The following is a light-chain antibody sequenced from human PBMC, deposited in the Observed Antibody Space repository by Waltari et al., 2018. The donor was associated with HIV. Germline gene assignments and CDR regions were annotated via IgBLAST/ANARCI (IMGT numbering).Light chain of an antibody. J-gene: IGKJ3*01. CDR3: QQSDAAPFS. Sequence: DIQMTQSPSSLSASVGDRVTITCRASQSVSSNFNWYQQKPGKAPNLLVYYASTLHAGVTSRFGGGGSGTDFTLTISGLQPEDFATEYCQQSDAAPFSFGPGTKVD. CDR2: YAS. V-gene: IGKV1-39*01. CDR1: QSVSSN.